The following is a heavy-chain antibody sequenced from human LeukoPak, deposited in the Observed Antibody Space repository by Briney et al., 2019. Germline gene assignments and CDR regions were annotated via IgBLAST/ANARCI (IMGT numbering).Heavy chain of an antibody. CDR1: GFTLSSYW. CDR2: INQDVSEK. V-gene: IGHV3-7*01. D-gene: IGHD1-26*01. CDR3: ATYSGAHHKTFDD. Sequence: GGSLRLSCAASGFTLSSYWMSWVRQAPGKGLEWVANINQDVSEKYYLESVKGRFIISRDNARISLYLQMKSLRAEDTAVYYCATYSGAHHKTFDDWGQGTLVTVSS. J-gene: IGHJ4*02.